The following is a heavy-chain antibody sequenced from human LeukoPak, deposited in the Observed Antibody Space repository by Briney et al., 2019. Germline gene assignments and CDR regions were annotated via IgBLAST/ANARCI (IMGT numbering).Heavy chain of an antibody. Sequence: GGSLRLSCAVSGFTFSSYWMNWVRQAPGKELEWVANIKQDGSEKYYVDSAKGRFTISRDNAKNSLDLQMNSLRVEDTAVYYCARVLSYSGWYEDYWGQGTLVTVSS. J-gene: IGHJ4*02. D-gene: IGHD6-19*01. CDR1: GFTFSSYW. CDR2: IKQDGSEK. CDR3: ARVLSYSGWYEDY. V-gene: IGHV3-7*03.